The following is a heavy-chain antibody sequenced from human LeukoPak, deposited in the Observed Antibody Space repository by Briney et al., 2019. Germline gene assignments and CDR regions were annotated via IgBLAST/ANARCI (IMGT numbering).Heavy chain of an antibody. Sequence: PSETLSLTCTVSGGSIITTNYYWGWIRQPPGKGLEWIGSINHSGSTNYNPSLKSRVTISVDTSKNQFSLKLSSVTAADTAVYYCARARVTIFGVPPLEDYWGQGTLVTASS. D-gene: IGHD3-3*01. CDR3: ARARVTIFGVPPLEDY. CDR1: GGSIITTNYY. J-gene: IGHJ4*02. CDR2: INHSGST. V-gene: IGHV4-39*07.